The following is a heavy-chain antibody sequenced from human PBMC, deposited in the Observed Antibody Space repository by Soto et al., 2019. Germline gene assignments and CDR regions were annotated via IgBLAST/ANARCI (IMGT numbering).Heavy chain of an antibody. V-gene: IGHV1-3*01. CDR2: INAGNGNT. Sequence: GASVKVSCKASGYTFTSYAMHWVRQAPGQRLEWMGWINAGNGNTKYSQKFQGRVTITRDTSASTAYMELSSLRSEDTAVYYCARSVRWNDALTDWFDPWGQGTLVTVSS. D-gene: IGHD1-1*01. CDR3: ARSVRWNDALTDWFDP. J-gene: IGHJ5*02. CDR1: GYTFTSYA.